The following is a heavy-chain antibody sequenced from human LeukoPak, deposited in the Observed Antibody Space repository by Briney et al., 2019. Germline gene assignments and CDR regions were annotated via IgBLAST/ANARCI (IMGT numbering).Heavy chain of an antibody. D-gene: IGHD6-19*01. CDR3: ASGAGWFIDY. CDR1: GGHIDSVY. J-gene: IGHJ4*02. V-gene: IGHV4-4*08. CDR2: IDNSGST. Sequence: SETLSLTCSVSGGHIDSVYWNWIRQPPGKGLEWIGYIDNSGSTKYNHSLQSRITMSRNTSKKQLSLKLTSVTAADTDMYYCASGAGWFIDYWGQGTLVSVSS.